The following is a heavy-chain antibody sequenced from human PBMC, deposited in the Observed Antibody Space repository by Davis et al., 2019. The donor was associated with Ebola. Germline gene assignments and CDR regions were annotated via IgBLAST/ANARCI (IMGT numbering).Heavy chain of an antibody. CDR2: ISYDGSNK. D-gene: IGHD3-9*01. Sequence: GESLKISCAASGFTFSSYAMHWVRQAPGKGLEWVAVISYDGSNKYYADSVKGRFTISRDNSKNTLYLQMNSLRAEDTAVYYCARREERPGGFDDYYGMDVWGQGTTVTVSS. V-gene: IGHV3-30-3*01. J-gene: IGHJ6*02. CDR3: ARREERPGGFDDYYGMDV. CDR1: GFTFSSYA.